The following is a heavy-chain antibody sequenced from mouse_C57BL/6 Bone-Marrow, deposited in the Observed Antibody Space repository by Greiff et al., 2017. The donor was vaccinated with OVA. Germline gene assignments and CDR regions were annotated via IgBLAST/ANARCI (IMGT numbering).Heavy chain of an antibody. J-gene: IGHJ3*01. CDR3: ARYDYGYDHAAWFAY. CDR1: GYTFTSYW. CDR2: IYPGSGST. Sequence: VQLQQPGAELVKPGASVKMSCKASGYTFTSYWITWVKQRPGQGLEWIGDIYPGSGSTNYNEKFKSKATLTVDTSSSTAYMQLSSLTSEDSAVYYCARYDYGYDHAAWFAYWGQGTLVTVSA. D-gene: IGHD2-2*01. V-gene: IGHV1-55*01.